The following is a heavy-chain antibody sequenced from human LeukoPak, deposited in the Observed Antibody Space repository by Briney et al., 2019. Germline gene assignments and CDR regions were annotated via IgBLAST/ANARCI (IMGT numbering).Heavy chain of an antibody. CDR3: ARDTEDIVVVVAATLQAFDI. D-gene: IGHD2-15*01. CDR1: GGTFSSYA. CDR2: IIPILGIA. V-gene: IGHV1-69*04. Sequence: ASVKVSCKASGGTFSSYAISWVRQAPGQGLEWMGRIIPILGIANYAQKFQGRVTITADKSTSTAYMELSSLRSEDTAVYYCARDTEDIVVVVAATLQAFDIWGQGTMVTVSS. J-gene: IGHJ3*02.